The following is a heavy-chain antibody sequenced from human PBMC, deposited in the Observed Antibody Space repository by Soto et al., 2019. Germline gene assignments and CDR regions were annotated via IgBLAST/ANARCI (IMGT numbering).Heavy chain of an antibody. CDR2: SIPVLGTT. CDR1: GGTFSNYA. V-gene: IGHV1-69*01. D-gene: IGHD7-27*01. Sequence: QVQLVQSGAEVKKSGSSVRVSCKASGGTFSNYAISWVRQAPGQGLEWMGGSIPVLGTTNYAQKFQGRVTVTADESTSTAYMELSSLRSEDTAIYFCSIHEARTGVSFYYWGQGTLVTVSS. J-gene: IGHJ4*02. CDR3: SIHEARTGVSFYY.